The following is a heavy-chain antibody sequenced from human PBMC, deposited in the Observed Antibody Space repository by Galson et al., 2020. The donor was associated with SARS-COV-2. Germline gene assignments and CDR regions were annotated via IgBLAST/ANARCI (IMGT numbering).Heavy chain of an antibody. V-gene: IGHV3-30-3*01. CDR3: ARGMYSGSYVFDY. CDR1: GFTFSSYA. Sequence: GGSLRLSCAASGFTFSSYAMHWVRQAPGRGLEWVAVISYDGSNKYYADSVKGRFTISRDNSKNTLYLQMNSLRAEDTAVYYCARGMYSGSYVFDYWGQGTLVTVSS. CDR2: ISYDGSNK. J-gene: IGHJ4*02. D-gene: IGHD1-26*01.